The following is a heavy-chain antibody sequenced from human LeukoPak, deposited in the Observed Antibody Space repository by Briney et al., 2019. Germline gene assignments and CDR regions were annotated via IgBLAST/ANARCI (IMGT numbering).Heavy chain of an antibody. D-gene: IGHD5-18*01. V-gene: IGHV3-66*01. CDR1: GFTVSSNY. Sequence: GGSLSLSCAASGFTVSSNYMSWVRQAPGKWLGWDSVIYSGGSTYYADSVKVRFTISRDNSKNTLYLQMNSLRAEDTAVYYCAGANSYGYEGYDYWGQGTLVTVSS. CDR2: IYSGGST. CDR3: AGANSYGYEGYDY. J-gene: IGHJ4*02.